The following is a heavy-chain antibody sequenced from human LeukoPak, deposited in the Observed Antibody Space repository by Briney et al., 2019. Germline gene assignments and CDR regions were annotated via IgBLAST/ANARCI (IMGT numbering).Heavy chain of an antibody. CDR3: ARVFGESPRYYGMDV. Sequence: GASVKVSCKASGYTFTSYYMHWVRQAPGQGLEWMGIINPSGGSTSYAQKFQGRVTMTRDTSTSTVYMELSSLRSEDTAVYYCARVFGESPRYYGMDVWGQGTTVTVSS. J-gene: IGHJ6*02. V-gene: IGHV1-46*01. CDR1: GYTFTSYY. D-gene: IGHD3-10*02. CDR2: INPSGGST.